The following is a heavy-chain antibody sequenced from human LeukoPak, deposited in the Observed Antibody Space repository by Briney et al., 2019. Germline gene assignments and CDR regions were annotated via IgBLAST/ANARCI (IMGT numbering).Heavy chain of an antibody. Sequence: SVKVSCKASVGTFSIYAISCVRQAPGEGLEWMGGIRPIFGTAKYAQKFQGRVTNTADESPSTAYLELSSLRSEDTAVYYCARGGRGYCSGGSCYHPVYYFDYWGQGTLVTVSS. CDR3: ARGGRGYCSGGSCYHPVYYFDY. CDR2: IRPIFGTA. J-gene: IGHJ4*02. V-gene: IGHV1-69*01. CDR1: VGTFSIYA. D-gene: IGHD2-15*01.